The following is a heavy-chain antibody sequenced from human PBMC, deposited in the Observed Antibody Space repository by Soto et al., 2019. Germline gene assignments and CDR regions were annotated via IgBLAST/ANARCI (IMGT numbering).Heavy chain of an antibody. CDR2: IYYIGST. J-gene: IGHJ4*02. CDR3: ARVGPSLLRFTPPFDY. CDR1: GGSISSYY. V-gene: IGHV4-59*08. Sequence: SETLSLTCTVSGGSISSYYWSWIRQPPGKGLEWIGYIYYIGSTNYNPSLKSRVTMSVDTSKNQFSLKLSSVTAADTAVYYCARVGPSLLRFTPPFDYWGQGTLVTVSS. D-gene: IGHD3-3*01.